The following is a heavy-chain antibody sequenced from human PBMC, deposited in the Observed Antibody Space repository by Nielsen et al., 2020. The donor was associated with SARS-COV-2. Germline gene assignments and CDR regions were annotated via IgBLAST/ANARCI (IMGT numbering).Heavy chain of an antibody. CDR3: ARVGGYSFYLDY. J-gene: IGHJ4*02. V-gene: IGHV3-11*05. D-gene: IGHD5-18*01. CDR2: ISSSSSYT. Sequence: GESLKISCAASGFTFSDYYMSWIRQAPGKGLEWVSYISSSSSYTNYADSVKGRFTISRDNAKNSLYLQMNSLRAEDTAVYYCARVGGYSFYLDYWGQGTLVTVSS. CDR1: GFTFSDYY.